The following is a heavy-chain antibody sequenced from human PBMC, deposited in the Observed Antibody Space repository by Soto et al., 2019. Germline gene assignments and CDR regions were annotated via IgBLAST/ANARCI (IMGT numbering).Heavy chain of an antibody. D-gene: IGHD3-22*01. CDR1: GFTFSTNA. V-gene: IGHV3-64D*08. CDR2: ISGSGGST. Sequence: GGSLRLSCSASGFTFSTNALHWVRQAPGKGLEHVSVISGSGGSTYYADSVKGRFTISRDNSKNTLYLQMTSLRLEDTAVYYCVKDGYYDSSGYYGGVDPRKLWGQGTLVTVSS. CDR3: VKDGYYDSSGYYGGVDPRKL. J-gene: IGHJ4*02.